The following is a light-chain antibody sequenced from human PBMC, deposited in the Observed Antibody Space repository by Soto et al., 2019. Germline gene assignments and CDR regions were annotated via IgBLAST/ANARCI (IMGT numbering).Light chain of an antibody. J-gene: IGLJ2*01. CDR2: EVT. CDR3: CSYGGRYNML. CDR1: SSDIGGYDY. V-gene: IGLV2-8*01. Sequence: QSALTQPPSASGSPGQSVTISCTGNSSDIGGYDYVSWYQQHPGKAPKLMIYEVTKRPSGVPDRFSASRSGNTASLTVSGLQAEGDADYYCCSYGGRYNMLFGGGTKVTVL.